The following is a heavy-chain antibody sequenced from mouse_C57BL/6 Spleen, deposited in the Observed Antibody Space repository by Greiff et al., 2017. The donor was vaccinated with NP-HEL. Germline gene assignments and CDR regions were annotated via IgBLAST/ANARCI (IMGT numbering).Heavy chain of an antibody. CDR3: ARHEGVLDYEYAMDY. V-gene: IGHV1-62-2*01. Sequence: QVQLKESGAELVKPGASVKLSCKASGYTFTEYTIHWVKQRSGQGLEWIGWFYPGSGSIKYNEKFKDKATLTADKSSSTVYMELRRLTSEDSAVYFGARHEGVLDYEYAMDYWGQGTSVTVSS. D-gene: IGHD2-4*01. J-gene: IGHJ4*01. CDR2: FYPGSGSI. CDR1: GYTFTEYT.